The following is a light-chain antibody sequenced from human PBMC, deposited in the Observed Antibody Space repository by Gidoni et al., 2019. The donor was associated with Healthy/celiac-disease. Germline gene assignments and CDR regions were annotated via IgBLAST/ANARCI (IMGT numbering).Light chain of an antibody. J-gene: IGKJ1*01. CDR1: QSIATY. V-gene: IGKV1-39*01. CDR2: AAS. Sequence: DIQMTQSPSSLSASVGDRVTITCRASQSIATYLNWYQQKPGKAPKLLIYAASSLQSGVPSGFSGGGSGTDFTLTISSLQPEDFATYYCQQSYTTPWTFXQXTKVEIK. CDR3: QQSYTTPWT.